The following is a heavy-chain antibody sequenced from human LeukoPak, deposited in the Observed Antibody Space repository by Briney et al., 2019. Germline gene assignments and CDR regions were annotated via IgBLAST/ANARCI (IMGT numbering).Heavy chain of an antibody. CDR1: GGSISSGDYC. CDR3: ARDRLGDPIDY. CDR2: IYYSGST. Sequence: SQTLSLTCTVSGGSISSGDYCWSWIRQPPGKGLEWIGHIYYSGSTYYNPSLKSRVTISVDTSKNQFSLKLSSVTAADTAVYYCARDRLGDPIDYWGQGTLVTVSS. J-gene: IGHJ4*02. D-gene: IGHD3-16*01. V-gene: IGHV4-30-4*08.